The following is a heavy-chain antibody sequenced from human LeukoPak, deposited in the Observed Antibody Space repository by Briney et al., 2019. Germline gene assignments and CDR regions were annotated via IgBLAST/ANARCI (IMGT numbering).Heavy chain of an antibody. D-gene: IGHD2-2*01. V-gene: IGHV4-59*08. J-gene: IGHJ3*02. CDR1: GGSISSYY. CDR3: GRHHFAAAPRNGFDI. CDR2: IYYSGST. Sequence: SETLSLTCTVSGGSISSYYWSWIRQPPGKGLEWIGYIYYSGSTNYNPSLKSRVTISVDTSKNQFSLKLSSVTAADTAVYYCGRHHFAAAPRNGFDIWGQGTMVTVSS.